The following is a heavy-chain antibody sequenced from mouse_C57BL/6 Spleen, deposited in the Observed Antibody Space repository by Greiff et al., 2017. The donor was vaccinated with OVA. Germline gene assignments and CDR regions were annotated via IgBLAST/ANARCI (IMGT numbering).Heavy chain of an antibody. Sequence: VKVVESGPELVKPGASVKISCKASGYAFSSSWMNWVKQRPGKGLEWIGRIYPGDGDTNYNGKFKGKATLTADKSSSTAYMQLSSLTSEDSAVYFCARGAQATGAMDYWGQGTSVTVSS. CDR3: ARGAQATGAMDY. CDR2: IYPGDGDT. V-gene: IGHV1-82*01. D-gene: IGHD3-2*02. J-gene: IGHJ4*01. CDR1: GYAFSSSW.